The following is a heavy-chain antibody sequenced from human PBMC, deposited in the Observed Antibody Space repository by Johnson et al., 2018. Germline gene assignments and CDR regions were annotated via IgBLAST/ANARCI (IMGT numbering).Heavy chain of an antibody. J-gene: IGHJ6*02. D-gene: IGHD3-16*01. Sequence: VQLVQSGGDLVQPGGSXRLSCAASGFNFNIYWMHWVRQAPGKGLEWVSRIYSDESNTNYADSGKGRFTISRDNAKNTVYLQMNSLRDEDTAVYHCAAGGGLDFWGQGTTVTVSS. CDR2: IYSDESNT. V-gene: IGHV3-74*02. CDR1: GFNFNIYW. CDR3: AAGGGLDF.